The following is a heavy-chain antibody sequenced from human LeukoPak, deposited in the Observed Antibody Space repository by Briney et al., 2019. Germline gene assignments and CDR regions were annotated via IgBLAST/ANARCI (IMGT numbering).Heavy chain of an antibody. CDR2: INPNSGGT. V-gene: IGHV1-2*02. D-gene: IGHD3-10*01. Sequence: ASVKVSCKASGYTFTGYYMHWVRQAPGQGLEWXGWINPNSGGTNYAQKFQGRVTMTRDTSISTAYMELSRLRSDDTAVYYCARDSSLVRGVIIPLDYWGQGTLVTVSS. J-gene: IGHJ4*02. CDR1: GYTFTGYY. CDR3: ARDSSLVRGVIIPLDY.